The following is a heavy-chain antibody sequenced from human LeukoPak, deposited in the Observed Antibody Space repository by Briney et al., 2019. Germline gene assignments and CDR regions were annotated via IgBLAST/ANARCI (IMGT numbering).Heavy chain of an antibody. CDR2: ISSSGSTI. CDR3: AELGITMIERG. D-gene: IGHD3-22*01. Sequence: GGSLRLSCAASGFTFSSYEMNWVRQAPGKGPGWVSYISSSGSTIYYADSVKGRFTNSRDNDKNSLHLQMNSLRAEDPADLYCAELGITMIERGGGKGPTVAIS. V-gene: IGHV3-48*03. CDR1: GFTFSSYE. J-gene: IGHJ6*03.